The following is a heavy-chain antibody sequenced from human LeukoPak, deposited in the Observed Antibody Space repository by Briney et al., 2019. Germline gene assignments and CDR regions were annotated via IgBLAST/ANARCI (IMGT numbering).Heavy chain of an antibody. CDR2: IYYSGST. Sequence: SETLSLTCTVSGGSISSSSYYWGWIRQPPGKGLEWIGSIYYSGSTYYNPSLKSPVTISGYTPQNQFSLKLSSVTAADPAVYYCASWGWGDIVVVPAATDAFDIWGQGTMVTVSS. D-gene: IGHD2-2*01. CDR3: ASWGWGDIVVVPAATDAFDI. CDR1: GGSISSSSYY. J-gene: IGHJ3*02. V-gene: IGHV4-39*01.